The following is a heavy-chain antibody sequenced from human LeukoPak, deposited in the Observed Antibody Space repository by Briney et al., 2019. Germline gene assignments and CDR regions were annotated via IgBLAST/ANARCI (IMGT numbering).Heavy chain of an antibody. CDR2: ISGSGGNT. CDR1: GFTFSNYA. D-gene: IGHD2-2*01. Sequence: PGGSLRLSCAASGFTFSNYAMSWVRQAPGKGLESVSGISGSGGNTYYADSVKGRFTISRDNSKNTLYLQMNSLRAEDTAVYYCAICSTSCYPYYGMDVWGQGTTVTVSS. CDR3: AICSTSCYPYYGMDV. V-gene: IGHV3-23*01. J-gene: IGHJ6*02.